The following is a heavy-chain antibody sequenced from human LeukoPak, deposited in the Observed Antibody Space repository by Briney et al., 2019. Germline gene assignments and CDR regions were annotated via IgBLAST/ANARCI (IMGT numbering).Heavy chain of an antibody. CDR2: ISAYNGNT. Sequence: GASVKVSCKASGYTFTSYGISWVRQAPGQGIEWMGWISAYNGNTNYAQKLQGRVTMTTDTSTSTAYMELRSLRSDDTAVYYCARVYCSSTSCLNWFDPWGQGTLVTVSS. V-gene: IGHV1-18*01. J-gene: IGHJ5*02. CDR3: ARVYCSSTSCLNWFDP. CDR1: GYTFTSYG. D-gene: IGHD2-2*01.